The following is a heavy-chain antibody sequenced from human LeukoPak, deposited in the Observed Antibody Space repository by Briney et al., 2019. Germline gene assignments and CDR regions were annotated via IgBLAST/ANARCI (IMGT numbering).Heavy chain of an antibody. CDR1: GFTFDDYA. CDR2: ISWNSGSI. Sequence: GGSLRLSCAASGFTFDDYAMHWVRQAPGKGLEWVSGISWNSGSIGYADSVKGRFTISRDNAKNTLYLEMNSLRRVDTSVYFCVRDSGWFGGGSTWGQGTLVTVSS. D-gene: IGHD6-19*01. CDR3: VRDSGWFGGGST. J-gene: IGHJ5*02. V-gene: IGHV3-9*01.